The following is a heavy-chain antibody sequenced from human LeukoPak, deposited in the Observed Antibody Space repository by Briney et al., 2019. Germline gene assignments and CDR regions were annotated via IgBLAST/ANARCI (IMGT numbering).Heavy chain of an antibody. Sequence: GVSVKVSCKASGYTFNSYYMHWVRQAPGQGLEWMGIINPSGGSTRYAQKFRGRVTMTRDTSTSTVYMELSSLRSEDTAVYYCAREWDSGSYYLGYFDYWGQGTLVTVSS. CDR3: AREWDSGSYYLGYFDY. J-gene: IGHJ4*02. CDR2: INPSGGST. D-gene: IGHD1-26*01. CDR1: GYTFNSYY. V-gene: IGHV1-46*02.